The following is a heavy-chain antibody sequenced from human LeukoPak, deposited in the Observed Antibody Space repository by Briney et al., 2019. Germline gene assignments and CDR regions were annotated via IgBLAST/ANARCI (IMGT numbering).Heavy chain of an antibody. V-gene: IGHV3-66*01. CDR1: GFTVSSNY. CDR2: IYSGGST. CDR3: ARMYYYDSSAPTLNWYFDL. D-gene: IGHD3-22*01. Sequence: GGSLRLSCAASGFTVSSNYMSWVRQAPGKGLEWVSGIYSGGSTDYADSVKGRFTISRDNSKNTLYLQMNSLRAEDTAVYYCARMYYYDSSAPTLNWYFDLWGRGTLVTVSS. J-gene: IGHJ2*01.